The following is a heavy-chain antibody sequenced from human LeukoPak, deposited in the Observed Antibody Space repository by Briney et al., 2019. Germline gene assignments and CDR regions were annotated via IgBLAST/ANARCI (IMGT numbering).Heavy chain of an antibody. V-gene: IGHV3-9*02. CDR2: ISANGGFI. CDR3: TKEVKRWHSSVYSPTNALDI. CDR1: GFNSDDYA. D-gene: IGHD5/OR15-5a*01. J-gene: IGHJ3*02. Sequence: GGTLRLSCAASGFNSDDYAIDWVRQGPAKGLKWVAGISANGGFISYGESVKGRFTISRDNPRNSVFLQRNLLRAEDTSIYFCTKEVKRWHSSVYSPTNALDIWGQETMVSGSS.